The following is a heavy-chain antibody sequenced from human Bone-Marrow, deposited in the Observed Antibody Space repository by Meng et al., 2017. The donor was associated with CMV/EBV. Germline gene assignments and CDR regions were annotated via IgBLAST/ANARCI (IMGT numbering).Heavy chain of an antibody. J-gene: IGHJ4*02. V-gene: IGHV1-18*01. CDR1: GYTFTSYG. D-gene: IGHD6-6*01. CDR3: ARVSGLVDCFDY. Sequence: CKTSGYTFTSYGIRWVRQAPGQGLEWMGWISGYNGHTNYAQKFQGRVTMTTDTSTSTAYMELRSLRSDDTATYYCARVSGLVDCFDYWGQGTLVTVSS. CDR2: ISGYNGHT.